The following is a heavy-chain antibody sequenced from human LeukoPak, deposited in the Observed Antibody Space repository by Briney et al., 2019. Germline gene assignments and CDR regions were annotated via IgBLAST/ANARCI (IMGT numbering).Heavy chain of an antibody. Sequence: ASVTVSCKASGDTFTSNAVSWVRQAPGQGLEWMGRIIPILRTAEYAQKFQGRLTITADRSTSTAYMEPTSLRSEDTAVYYCAKGKGFVGHFDFWGQGTLVTVSS. V-gene: IGHV1-69*04. D-gene: IGHD3-3*01. CDR3: AKGKGFVGHFDF. CDR1: GDTFTSNA. J-gene: IGHJ4*02. CDR2: IIPILRTA.